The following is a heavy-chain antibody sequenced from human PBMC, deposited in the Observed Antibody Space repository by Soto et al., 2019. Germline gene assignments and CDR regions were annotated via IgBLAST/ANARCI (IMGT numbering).Heavy chain of an antibody. CDR3: ARTTAVPNTLRSRYFFDY. D-gene: IGHD4-17*01. J-gene: IGHJ4*02. Sequence: SETLFLTCAAYGASFSGYYWSWICQPPGKGLEWIGEINHSGSTNYNPSLKSRVTISVDLSKNQLSLRLSSVTTADTALYYCARTTAVPNTLRSRYFFDYWGQGTLVTVSS. CDR2: INHSGST. V-gene: IGHV4-34*01. CDR1: GASFSGYY.